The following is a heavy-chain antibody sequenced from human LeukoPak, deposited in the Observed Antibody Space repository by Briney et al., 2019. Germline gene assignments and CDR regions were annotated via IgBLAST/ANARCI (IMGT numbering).Heavy chain of an antibody. D-gene: IGHD3-3*01. V-gene: IGHV3-30*04. CDR3: ARDFYFTYYFDY. CDR1: GFTFSSYA. Sequence: GGSLRLSCEASGFTFSSYAMHWVRQAPGKGLEWVAVISYDGSNKYYADSVKGRFTISRDNSKNTLYLQMNSLRAEDTAVYYCARDFYFTYYFDYWGQGTLVTVSS. CDR2: ISYDGSNK. J-gene: IGHJ4*02.